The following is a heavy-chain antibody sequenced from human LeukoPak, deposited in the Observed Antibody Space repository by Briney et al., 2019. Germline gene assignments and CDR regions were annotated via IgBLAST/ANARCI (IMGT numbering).Heavy chain of an antibody. CDR2: INHSGST. CDR3: ARESTWSGYFDY. J-gene: IGHJ4*02. Sequence: SETLSLTCAVYGGSFSGYYWSWIRQPPGKGLEWIGEINHSGSTNYNPSLKSRVTISVDTSKNQFSLKLSSVTAADTAVYYCARESTWSGYFDYWGQGTLVTVSS. V-gene: IGHV4-34*01. CDR1: GGSFSGYY. D-gene: IGHD2/OR15-2a*01.